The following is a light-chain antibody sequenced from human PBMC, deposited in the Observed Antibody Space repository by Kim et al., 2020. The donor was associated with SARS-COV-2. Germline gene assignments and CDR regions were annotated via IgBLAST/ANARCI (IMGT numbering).Light chain of an antibody. V-gene: IGLV3-21*04. CDR2: YDS. CDR3: QVWDSVSHHWV. Sequence: PGQTARISCGGDNIGTKSVQWYRQKPGQAPILVIYYDSDRPSEIPERFSGSNSGNTATLTISSVEAGDEADYFCQVWDSVSHHWVFGGGTQLTVL. J-gene: IGLJ3*02. CDR1: NIGTKS.